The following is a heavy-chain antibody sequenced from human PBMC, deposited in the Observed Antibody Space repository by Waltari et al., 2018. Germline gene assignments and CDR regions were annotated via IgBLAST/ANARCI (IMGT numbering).Heavy chain of an antibody. V-gene: IGHV4-59*01. J-gene: IGHJ1*01. CDR1: GGSITSDY. D-gene: IGHD6-19*01. CDR3: ARGHSTGWYLSH. CDR2: IYHSGTT. Sequence: QVQLMESGPGLVRPSETLSLTCNVSGGSITSDYWSWVRQPPGKGLEWVGYIYHSGTTNYNPSLSSRVSISGDTSKTQFSLKLNYVTAADTAVYYCARGHSTGWYLSHWGRGALVTVSS.